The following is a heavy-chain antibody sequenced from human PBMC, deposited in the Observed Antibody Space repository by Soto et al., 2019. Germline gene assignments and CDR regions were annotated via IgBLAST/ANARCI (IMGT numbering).Heavy chain of an antibody. CDR2: IYPGDSDT. CDR1: GYSFTSYW. V-gene: IGHV5-51*01. Sequence: GESLKISCKGSGYSFTSYWIGWVRQMPGKGLEWMGIIYPGDSDTRYSPSFQGQVTISADKSISTAYLQWSSLKASDTAMYYCARLSDSSGYYYYYYYGMDVWGQGTTVIVSS. J-gene: IGHJ6*02. CDR3: ARLSDSSGYYYYYYYGMDV. D-gene: IGHD3-22*01.